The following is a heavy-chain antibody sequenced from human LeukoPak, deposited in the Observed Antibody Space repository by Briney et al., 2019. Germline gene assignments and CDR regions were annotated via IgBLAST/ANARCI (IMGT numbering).Heavy chain of an antibody. CDR3: ARGVKTYYDILTGYHYYFDY. J-gene: IGHJ4*02. CDR2: IYYSGST. Sequence: SQTLSLTCTVSGGSISSGGYYWSWIRQHPGKGLEWIGYIYYSGSTYYNPSLKSRVTISVDTSKNQFSLKLSSVTAADTAVYYCARGVKTYYDILTGYHYYFDYWGQGTLSPSPQ. CDR1: GGSISSGGYY. V-gene: IGHV4-31*03. D-gene: IGHD3-9*01.